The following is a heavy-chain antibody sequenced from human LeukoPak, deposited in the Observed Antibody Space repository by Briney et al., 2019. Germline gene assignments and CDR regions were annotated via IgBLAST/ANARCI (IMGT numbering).Heavy chain of an antibody. Sequence: ASVKVSCKASGYTFTSYAMHWVRQAPGQRLEWMGWSNAGNGNTKYSQEFQGRVTITRDTSASTAYMELSSLRSEDMAVYYCARGISDYDFWSGPGDYWGQGTLVTVSS. CDR3: ARGISDYDFWSGPGDY. J-gene: IGHJ4*02. CDR2: SNAGNGNT. D-gene: IGHD3-3*01. V-gene: IGHV1-3*02. CDR1: GYTFTSYA.